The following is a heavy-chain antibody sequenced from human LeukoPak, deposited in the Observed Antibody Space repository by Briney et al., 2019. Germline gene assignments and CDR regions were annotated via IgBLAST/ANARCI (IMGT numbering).Heavy chain of an antibody. CDR3: AKDIAAALPSYGMDV. Sequence: GGSLRLSCAASGFTFSSYTMHWVRQAPGKGLEWVAVISYDESNKYYADSVKGRFTISRDNSKNTLYLRMNSLRAEDTAVYYCAKDIAAALPSYGMDVWGQGTTVTVSS. CDR2: ISYDESNK. J-gene: IGHJ6*02. V-gene: IGHV3-30*04. CDR1: GFTFSSYT. D-gene: IGHD6-13*01.